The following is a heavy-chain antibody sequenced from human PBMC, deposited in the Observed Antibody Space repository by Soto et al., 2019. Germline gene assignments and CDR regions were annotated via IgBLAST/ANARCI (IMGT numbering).Heavy chain of an antibody. V-gene: IGHV1-69*12. D-gene: IGHD3-22*01. Sequence: QVQLVQSGAEVKKPGSSVKVSCKASGGTFSSYAISWVRQAPGQGLEWTGGIIPIFGTADYAQKFQGRVTITADESTGTAYMELSSLRSEDTAVYYCAKHYDNWDYYCGMDVWGQGTRVTVSS. J-gene: IGHJ6*02. CDR1: GGTFSSYA. CDR3: AKHYDNWDYYCGMDV. CDR2: IIPIFGTA.